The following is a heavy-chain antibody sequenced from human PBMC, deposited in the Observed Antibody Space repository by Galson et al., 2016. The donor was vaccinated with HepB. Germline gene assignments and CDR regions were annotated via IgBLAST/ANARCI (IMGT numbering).Heavy chain of an antibody. CDR1: GSTFSSFW. CDR2: INSDGSYA. CDR3: VGDCRVADC. Sequence: SLRLSCAATGSTFSSFWMHWVRQAPGKGLVWVSRINSDGSYANYADSVKGRFTISRDNAKNTVYLQMNSLRAEDTVVYYCVGDCRVADCWGQGVLVTVSS. D-gene: IGHD2-21*01. V-gene: IGHV3-74*01. J-gene: IGHJ1*01.